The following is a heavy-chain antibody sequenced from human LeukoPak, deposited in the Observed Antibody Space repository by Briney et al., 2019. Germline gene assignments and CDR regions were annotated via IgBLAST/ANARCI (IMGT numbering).Heavy chain of an antibody. V-gene: IGHV3-23*01. CDR1: GFTFSSYA. CDR3: AKNRIGSSGYYLNFDY. Sequence: GGSLRLSCAASGFTFSSYAMSWVRQAPGKGLEWVSSVSGSGGSTYYADSVKGRFTISRDNSKNTLYLQMNSLRAEDTAVYYCAKNRIGSSGYYLNFDYWGQGTLVTVSS. D-gene: IGHD3-22*01. CDR2: VSGSGGST. J-gene: IGHJ4*02.